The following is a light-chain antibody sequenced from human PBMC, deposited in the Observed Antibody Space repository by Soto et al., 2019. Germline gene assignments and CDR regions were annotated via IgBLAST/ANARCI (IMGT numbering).Light chain of an antibody. Sequence: QSVLTQPPSASGSPGQSVTISCTGTSSDVGNYNYVSWYQQYPAKAPKLMIYEVSRRPSGVPARFSGSKSGNTASLTISGLQAEDEAEYYCSSYAGSNNVVFGGGTKVTVL. J-gene: IGLJ2*01. CDR3: SSYAGSNNVV. CDR1: SSDVGNYNY. CDR2: EVS. V-gene: IGLV2-8*01.